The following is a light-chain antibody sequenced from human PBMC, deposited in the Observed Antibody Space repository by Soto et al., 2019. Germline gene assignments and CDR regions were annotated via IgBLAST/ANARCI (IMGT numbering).Light chain of an antibody. V-gene: IGLV2-14*01. CDR2: DVS. J-gene: IGLJ1*01. Sequence: QCVLTQPASVSGSPGQSITISCTGTSSDVGGYNYVSWYQQHPGKAPKLMIYDVSSRPSGVSDRFSGSKSGNTASLTISGLQAEDEADYYCSSYTSSNTYVFGTGTKVTVL. CDR3: SSYTSSNTYV. CDR1: SSDVGGYNY.